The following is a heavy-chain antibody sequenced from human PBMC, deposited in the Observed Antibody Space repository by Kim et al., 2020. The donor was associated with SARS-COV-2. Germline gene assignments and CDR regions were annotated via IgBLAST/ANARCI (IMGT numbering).Heavy chain of an antibody. CDR3: ARDRELAYWGNWFDP. D-gene: IGHD1-7*01. J-gene: IGHJ5*02. V-gene: IGHV4-39*07. Sequence: PALKARVTISVDTSKNQFSLKLSSVTAADTAVYYCARDRELAYWGNWFDPWGQGTLVTVSS.